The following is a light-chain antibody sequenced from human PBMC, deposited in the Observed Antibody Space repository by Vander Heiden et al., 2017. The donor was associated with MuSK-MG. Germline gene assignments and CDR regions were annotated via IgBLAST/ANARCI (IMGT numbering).Light chain of an antibody. CDR2: EAS. CDR1: QSFSIY. V-gene: IGKV3-11*01. J-gene: IGKJ4*01. Sequence: EIVLTQSPATLSLSPGERATLPGRASQSFSIYLACYQQKPGQSPRLLIFEASNRATGIPARFRGSGSGTDFTLTISSLEPEDFAVYYCQQRSNCALTFGGGTKVEIK. CDR3: QQRSNCALT.